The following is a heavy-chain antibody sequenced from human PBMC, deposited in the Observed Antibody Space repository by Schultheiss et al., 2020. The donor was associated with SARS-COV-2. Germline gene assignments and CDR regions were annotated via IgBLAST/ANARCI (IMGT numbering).Heavy chain of an antibody. J-gene: IGHJ6*02. Sequence: GGSLRLSCAASGFTFDDYGMSWVRQAPGKGLEWVAVISYDGSNKYYADSVKGRFTISRDNSKNTLYLQMNSLRAEDTAVYYCARGGATISSYYYYGMDVWGQGTTVTVSS. D-gene: IGHD5-12*01. CDR3: ARGGATISSYYYYGMDV. CDR1: GFTFDDYG. CDR2: ISYDGSNK. V-gene: IGHV3-30*12.